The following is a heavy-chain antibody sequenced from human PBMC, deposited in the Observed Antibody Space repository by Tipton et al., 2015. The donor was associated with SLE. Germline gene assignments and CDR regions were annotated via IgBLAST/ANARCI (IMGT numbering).Heavy chain of an antibody. J-gene: IGHJ6*03. V-gene: IGHV4-39*01. CDR2: IYHSGST. D-gene: IGHD3-3*01. Sequence: TLSLTCTVSGGSISSSSYYWGWIRQPPGKGLEWIGSIYHSGSTYYNPSLKSRVTISVDTSKNQFSLKLSSVTAADTAVYYCARRDQLLRSLAYYYYMDVWGKGTTVTVSS. CDR1: GGSISSSSYY. CDR3: ARRDQLLRSLAYYYYMDV.